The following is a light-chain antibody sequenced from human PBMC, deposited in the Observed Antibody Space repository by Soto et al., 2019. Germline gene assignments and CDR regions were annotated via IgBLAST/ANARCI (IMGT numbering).Light chain of an antibody. CDR2: EVS. CDR3: SSYTSRSTLV. Sequence: QSVLTQPASVSGSPGQSITISCTGTSSDVGGYNYVSWYQQHPGKAPKLMIYEVSNRPSGVSNRFSGSKSGNTASLTISGLQAEDEADYSCSSYTSRSTLVFGPGTKVTVL. CDR1: SSDVGGYNY. J-gene: IGLJ1*01. V-gene: IGLV2-14*01.